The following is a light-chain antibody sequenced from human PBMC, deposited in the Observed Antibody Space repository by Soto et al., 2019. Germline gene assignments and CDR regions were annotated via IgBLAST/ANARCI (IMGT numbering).Light chain of an antibody. J-gene: IGKJ1*01. CDR2: GAS. CDR1: QNVDSNY. CDR3: QQYGSLSWT. Sequence: EIVLTQYPGTLSLSPGESATLSCRASQNVDSNYLAWDRQKPGQAPRIIIFGASGRATGIPDRFSGSGSGTDFTLTISRLEPEDFAVYYCQQYGSLSWTFGQGTKVDIK. V-gene: IGKV3-20*01.